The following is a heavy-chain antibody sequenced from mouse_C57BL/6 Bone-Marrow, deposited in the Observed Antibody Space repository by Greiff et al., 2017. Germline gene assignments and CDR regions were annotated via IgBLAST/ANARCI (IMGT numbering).Heavy chain of an antibody. V-gene: IGHV14-3*01. Sequence: VQLQQSVAELVRPGASVKLSCTASGFNIKNTYMHWVKQRPEQGLEWIGRIDPANGNTKYAPKFQGKATITADNSSNTAYLQLSSLTSEDSAVYSGALPITTVVATGCCEVWGTGTTVTVSS. CDR3: ALPITTVVATGCCEV. CDR2: IDPANGNT. J-gene: IGHJ1*03. D-gene: IGHD1-1*01. CDR1: GFNIKNTY.